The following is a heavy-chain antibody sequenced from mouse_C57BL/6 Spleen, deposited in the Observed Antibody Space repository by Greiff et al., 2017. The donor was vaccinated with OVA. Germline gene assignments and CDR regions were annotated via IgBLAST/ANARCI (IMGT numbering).Heavy chain of an antibody. CDR1: GYTFTSYW. Sequence: VQLQQSGAELVRPGSSVKLSCKASGYTFTSYWMHWVKQRPIQGLEWIGNIDPSDSETHYNQKFKDKATLTVDKSSSTAYMQLSSLTSEDSAVYYCARSDDGYYYAMDYWGQGTSVTVSS. D-gene: IGHD2-3*01. J-gene: IGHJ4*01. CDR3: ARSDDGYYYAMDY. CDR2: IDPSDSET. V-gene: IGHV1-52*01.